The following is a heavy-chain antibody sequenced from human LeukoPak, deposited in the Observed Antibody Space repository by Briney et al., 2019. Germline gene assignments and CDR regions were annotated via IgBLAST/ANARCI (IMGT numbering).Heavy chain of an antibody. D-gene: IGHD3-3*01. J-gene: IGHJ2*01. CDR1: GGSFNRFA. CDR3: ARVTFWSGFFTIGPPGEGYFDL. Sequence: SETLSRTCAVYGGSFNRFAWNWVRQPPGKGLEWMGEINHSAKTSYNTSLKSRVTMSVDTSKNQFSLKLNSVTAADTAVYFCARVTFWSGFFTIGPPGEGYFDLRGPGTLVTVSS. V-gene: IGHV4-34*01. CDR2: INHSAKT.